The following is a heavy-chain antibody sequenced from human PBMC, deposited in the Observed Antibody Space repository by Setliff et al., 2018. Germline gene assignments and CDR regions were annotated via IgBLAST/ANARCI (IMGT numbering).Heavy chain of an antibody. CDR1: GFTFRTYA. D-gene: IGHD3-22*01. Sequence: GGSLKLSCAASGFTFRTYAVTWVRQAPGKGLEWVSAISGSGGSTYYADSVKGRFTISRDNSENTLYLQMNSLRADDTAVYYCAKSLYFYDSSGYYYDRDYFYYMDVWGKGTTVTVS. CDR2: ISGSGGST. J-gene: IGHJ6*03. CDR3: AKSLYFYDSSGYYYDRDYFYYMDV. V-gene: IGHV3-23*01.